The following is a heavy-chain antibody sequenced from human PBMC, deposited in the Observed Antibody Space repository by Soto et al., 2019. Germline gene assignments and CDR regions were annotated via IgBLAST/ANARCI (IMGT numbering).Heavy chain of an antibody. CDR2: LVGSGDDI. CDR3: AREGVGSSWYPHYYGMDV. V-gene: IGHV3-23*01. J-gene: IGHJ6*02. Sequence: GGSLRLSCAASGFTFRAYAMSWVRQAPGKGLQWVSGLVGSGDDIYYADSVRGRFTISRDNAKNTLYLQMNSLGAEDTAVYYCAREGVGSSWYPHYYGMDVWGQGTTVTVSS. D-gene: IGHD6-13*01. CDR1: GFTFRAYA.